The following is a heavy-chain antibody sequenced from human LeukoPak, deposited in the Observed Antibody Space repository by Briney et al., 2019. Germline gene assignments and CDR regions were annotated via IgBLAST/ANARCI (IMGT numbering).Heavy chain of an antibody. V-gene: IGHV1-2*02. CDR2: INGNSGGT. CDR1: GYTFTGYY. J-gene: IGHJ4*02. D-gene: IGHD4-23*01. CDR3: ARDQATVATPWWDH. Sequence: ASVKVSCKSSGYTFTGYYVHWVRQAPGQGLEWMGLINGNSGGTKYAQKFQGRVTMTRDTSISTAYMELSRVRSDDTAVYFCARDQATVATPWWDHWGQGTLVTVSS.